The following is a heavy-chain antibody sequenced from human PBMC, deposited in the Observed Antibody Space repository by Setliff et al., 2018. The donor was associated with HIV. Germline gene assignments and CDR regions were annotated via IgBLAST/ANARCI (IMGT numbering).Heavy chain of an antibody. CDR1: GYTLTEVS. CDR2: FDPQDGKT. Sequence: ASVKVSCKISGYTLTEVSMHWVRQAPGKGLEWMGYFDPQDGKTIYAQKFQGRVTMTKDTSTDATYMELSSLTSEDTATYYCATFYKLTGTTSFDFWGQGTLVTVSS. V-gene: IGHV1-24*01. CDR3: ATFYKLTGTTSFDF. D-gene: IGHD1-7*01. J-gene: IGHJ4*02.